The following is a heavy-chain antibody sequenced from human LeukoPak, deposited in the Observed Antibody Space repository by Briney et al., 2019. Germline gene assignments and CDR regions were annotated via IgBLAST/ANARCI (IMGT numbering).Heavy chain of an antibody. Sequence: GGSLRLSCAASGFTFRTYWMSWVRQAPGKGLEWVANIKQDGNEKYYVDSVKGRFTISRDNAKNSLDLQMNSLRSEDMAVYYCARGIAVAMSWFDPWGQGTLVTVSS. V-gene: IGHV3-7*01. CDR2: IKQDGNEK. CDR1: GFTFRTYW. J-gene: IGHJ5*02. CDR3: ARGIAVAMSWFDP. D-gene: IGHD6-19*01.